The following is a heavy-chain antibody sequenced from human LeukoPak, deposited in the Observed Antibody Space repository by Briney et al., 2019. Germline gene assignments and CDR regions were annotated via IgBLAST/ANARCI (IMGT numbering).Heavy chain of an antibody. CDR3: ARTTTPHYYGSGSYALGY. J-gene: IGHJ4*02. V-gene: IGHV3-30-3*01. CDR2: IPYDGSNK. D-gene: IGHD3-10*01. CDR1: GLTFSTYA. Sequence: GRSLRLSCAASGLTFSTYAMHWVRQGPGKGLEWVAVIPYDGSNKYYADSVKDRFTISRDNSKHTLHLQMSSLSAEDTAVYYCARTTTPHYYGSGSYALGYWGQGTLVTVPS.